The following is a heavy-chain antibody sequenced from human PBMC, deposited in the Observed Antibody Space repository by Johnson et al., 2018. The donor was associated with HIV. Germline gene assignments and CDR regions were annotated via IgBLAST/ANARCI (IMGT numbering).Heavy chain of an antibody. CDR1: GFTFSSYA. Sequence: VESGGGLVQPGGSLRLSCPASGFTFSSYAMSWVRQAPGKGLEWVSAISGSGGSTYYADSVKGRFTISRDNSKNTLYLQMNSLRAEDTAVYYCATSYLEWLFDDGHAFDIWGQGTMVTVSS. V-gene: IGHV3-23*04. D-gene: IGHD3-3*01. CDR3: ATSYLEWLFDDGHAFDI. J-gene: IGHJ3*02. CDR2: ISGSGGST.